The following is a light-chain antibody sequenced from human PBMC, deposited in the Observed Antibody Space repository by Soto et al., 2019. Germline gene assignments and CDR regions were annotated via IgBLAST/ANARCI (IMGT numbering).Light chain of an antibody. V-gene: IGKV3-20*01. CDR3: QQYGSSLFT. J-gene: IGKJ3*01. Sequence: EIVLTQSPGTLSLSPGERATLSCRASQSVSSSYLAWYQQKPGQAPRLLIYGASSRATGIPDRFSGSASRTDFTLTISRLEPEDFAVYYCQQYGSSLFTFGPGTKGDIK. CDR1: QSVSSSY. CDR2: GAS.